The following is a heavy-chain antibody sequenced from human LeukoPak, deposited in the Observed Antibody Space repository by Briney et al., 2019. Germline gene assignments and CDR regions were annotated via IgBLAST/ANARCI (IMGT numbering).Heavy chain of an antibody. D-gene: IGHD3-10*01. J-gene: IGHJ4*02. CDR1: GFTFWSSD. CDR3: ATVRGGTSRDFDY. V-gene: IGHV3-69-1*01. CDR2: ISRSGSI. Sequence: GGSLRFSAAASGFTFWSSDMNWVGQAPGKGLLGVSSISRSGSIFYADSVTGRFTISRDNAKNSLYLQMNSLRAEDTAVYHCATVRGGTSRDFDYWGQGTLVTVSS.